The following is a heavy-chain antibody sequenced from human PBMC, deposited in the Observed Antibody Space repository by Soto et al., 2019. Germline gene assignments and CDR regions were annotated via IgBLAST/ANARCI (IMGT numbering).Heavy chain of an antibody. V-gene: IGHV1-69*01. Sequence: QVQLVQSGAEVKKPGSSVKVSCKASGGTFSSYAISWVRQAPGQGLEWMGGIIPIFVTANYAQKFQGRVTITADESTSKAYMELSSLRSEHTAVYYCASDYGSGRTEFDYWGQGTLVTVSS. CDR1: GGTFSSYA. J-gene: IGHJ4*02. CDR3: ASDYGSGRTEFDY. CDR2: IIPIFVTA. D-gene: IGHD3-10*01.